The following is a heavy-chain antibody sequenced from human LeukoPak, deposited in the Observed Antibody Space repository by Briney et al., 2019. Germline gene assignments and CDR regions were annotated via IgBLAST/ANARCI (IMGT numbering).Heavy chain of an antibody. D-gene: IGHD2/OR15-2a*01. Sequence: GASVKVSCKASGGTSTSYAISWVRQAPGQGLEWMGGIIPIFGTANYAQKFQGRVTITADESTSTAYMELSSLRSEDTAVYYCAREFLKFSPLRPNAAFDIWGQGTMVTVSS. J-gene: IGHJ3*02. V-gene: IGHV1-69*13. CDR3: AREFLKFSPLRPNAAFDI. CDR1: GGTSTSYA. CDR2: IIPIFGTA.